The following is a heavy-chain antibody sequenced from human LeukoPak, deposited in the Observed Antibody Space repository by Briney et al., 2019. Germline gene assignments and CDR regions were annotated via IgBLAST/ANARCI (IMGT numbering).Heavy chain of an antibody. V-gene: IGHV3-30-3*01. Sequence: GRPLRLSCAASGFTFSSYAMHWVRQAPGKGLEWVALTSYDGSNKYYAGSVKGRFSISRDNSKNTLYLQMNSLRAEDTAVYYCARGDYYGSGSYSDYWGQGTLVTVSS. CDR2: TSYDGSNK. CDR1: GFTFSSYA. CDR3: ARGDYYGSGSYSDY. D-gene: IGHD3-10*01. J-gene: IGHJ4*02.